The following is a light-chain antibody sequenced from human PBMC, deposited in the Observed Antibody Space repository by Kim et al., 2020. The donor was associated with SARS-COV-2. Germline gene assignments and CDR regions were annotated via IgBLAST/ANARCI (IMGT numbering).Light chain of an antibody. CDR1: PSISSQ. CDR3: QQSYITPFT. CDR2: AAS. J-gene: IGKJ3*01. V-gene: IGKV1-39*01. Sequence: AFVVGRITTTSRTTPSISSQLKWYQQKPGRAPKLLISAASTLQGGVPSRFSGSGSETDFTLTISSLQPEDFATYFCQQSYITPFTFGPGTKVDI.